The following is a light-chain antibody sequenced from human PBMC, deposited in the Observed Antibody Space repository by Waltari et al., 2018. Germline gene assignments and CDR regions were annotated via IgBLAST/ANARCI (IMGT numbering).Light chain of an antibody. J-gene: IGLJ3*02. Sequence: QSALTQPASVSGSPGQSITISCTGTSSDVGGYNYVSWHQQHPGKAPKVVIYEVSNRPSGVSSRFSGSKSGNTASLTISGLQAEDEADYYCSSYTSRSTLVFGGGTKLTVL. CDR3: SSYTSRSTLV. CDR1: SSDVGGYNY. V-gene: IGLV2-14*01. CDR2: EVS.